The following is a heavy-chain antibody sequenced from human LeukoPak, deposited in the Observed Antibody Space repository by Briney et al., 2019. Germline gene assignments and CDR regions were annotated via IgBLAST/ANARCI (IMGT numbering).Heavy chain of an antibody. Sequence: GESLKISCNGSGYNFTNYWIGWVRQRPGKGLEWMGVIYPGDSDTRYSPSFQGQVTFSADKSISSAYLQWSSLKASDTAMYYCARRRGATAYLFDSWGQGTLVTVSS. CDR1: GYNFTNYW. D-gene: IGHD1-26*01. CDR3: ARRRGATAYLFDS. V-gene: IGHV5-51*01. J-gene: IGHJ4*02. CDR2: IYPGDSDT.